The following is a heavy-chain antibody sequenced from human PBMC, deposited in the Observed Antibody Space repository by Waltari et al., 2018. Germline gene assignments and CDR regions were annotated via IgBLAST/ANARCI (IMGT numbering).Heavy chain of an antibody. J-gene: IGHJ6*03. V-gene: IGHV5-51*01. CDR2: FSTVDSYT. CDR1: GYSFTTYG. Sequence: EVQLVQSVAEVKKPGESLKISCQASGYSFTTYGIAWVRQMPGKGLEWMGIFSTVDSYTISSPSFQCQITISTGKSINSGYLQWNSLTASDTATYFCARHVAYLYYMDVWAKATAITVAS. CDR3: ARHVAYLYYMDV.